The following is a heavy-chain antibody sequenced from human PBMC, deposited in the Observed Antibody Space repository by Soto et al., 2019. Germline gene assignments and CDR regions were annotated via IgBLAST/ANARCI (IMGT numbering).Heavy chain of an antibody. CDR2: LYPGTDT. CDR3: ARSRYTGTYYGRFLDY. D-gene: IGHD1-26*01. J-gene: IGHJ4*02. V-gene: IGHV3-53*01. CDR1: GFTVSSTY. Sequence: EVQLVESGGGLIQPGGSLRLSCAASGFTVSSTYLTWVRQAPGKGLEWVAILYPGTDTVYSDSVKGRFTISSDSSKNTFYLQMNSLTAEDTAMYFCARSRYTGTYYGRFLDYWGQGSLVTVSS.